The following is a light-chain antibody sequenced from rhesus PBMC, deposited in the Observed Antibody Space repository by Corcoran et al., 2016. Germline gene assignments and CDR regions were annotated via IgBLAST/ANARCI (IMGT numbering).Light chain of an antibody. V-gene: IGKV1-28*01. CDR1: QGISSY. Sequence: DIQMTQSPSSLSASVGDTVTITCRASQGISSYLNWFQQKPGKAPKLLIYAASSLESGVPSRFSGSGSGTEFTRTISSLQPEDVAADYCLQHNSYPLTFGGGTKVEIK. CDR3: LQHNSYPLT. J-gene: IGKJ4*01. CDR2: AAS.